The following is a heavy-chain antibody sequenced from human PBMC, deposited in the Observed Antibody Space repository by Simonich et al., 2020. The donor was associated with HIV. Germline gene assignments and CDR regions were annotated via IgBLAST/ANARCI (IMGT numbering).Heavy chain of an antibody. D-gene: IGHD7-27*01. V-gene: IGHV1-2*06. J-gene: IGHJ3*02. CDR3: ARGLTGYAFDI. CDR2: ISPNRGGT. CDR1: GYSFTAYY. Sequence: QVQLVQSGAEVKKPGASVKVSCKASGYSFTAYYIHWVRQAPGQGLEGMGRISPNRGGTNYAQNFQGRVTMTRDTSISTAYMELSRLRSDDTAVYYCARGLTGYAFDIWGQGTMVTVSS.